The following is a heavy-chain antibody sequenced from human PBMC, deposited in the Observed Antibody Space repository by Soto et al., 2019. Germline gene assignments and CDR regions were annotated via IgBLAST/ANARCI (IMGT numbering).Heavy chain of an antibody. D-gene: IGHD2-15*01. Sequence: SVKVSCKASGGTFSSYAISWVRQAPGQGLEWMGGIIPIFGTANYAQKFQGRVTITADESTSTAYMELSSLRSEDTAVYYCARGYCRGGSCSHYSYGMDVWGQETTVTVSS. CDR1: GGTFSSYA. J-gene: IGHJ6*02. CDR3: ARGYCRGGSCSHYSYGMDV. V-gene: IGHV1-69*13. CDR2: IIPIFGTA.